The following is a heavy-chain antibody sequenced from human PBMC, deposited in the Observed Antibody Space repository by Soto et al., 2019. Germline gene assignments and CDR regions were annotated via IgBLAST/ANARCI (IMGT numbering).Heavy chain of an antibody. Sequence: SETLSLTCTVSGDSISTSHYYWGWIRQPPGXGLEWIGSIYKSGSTYYNPSLKSRVTISVDTPKNQFSLKLSSVTAADTAVYYCARPGYYDNSGYWRSTFDIWGQGTMVTVSS. CDR3: ARPGYYDNSGYWRSTFDI. J-gene: IGHJ3*02. V-gene: IGHV4-39*01. D-gene: IGHD3-22*01. CDR1: GDSISTSHYY. CDR2: IYKSGST.